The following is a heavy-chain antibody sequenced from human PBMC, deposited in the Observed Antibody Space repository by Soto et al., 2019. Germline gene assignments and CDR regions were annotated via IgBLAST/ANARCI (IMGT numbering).Heavy chain of an antibody. CDR1: GYPVTAYY. D-gene: IGHD3-3*01. CDR3: ARGGGVGVAGSAAFDM. Sequence: QLHLVQSGAVVKKPGASVTVSCSASGYPVTAYYMHWVRQAPGRGLEWMGGINPATGAAKYTQTLQGRVTLTRVTSTSTVFMELSGLTSEATAVCYCARGGGVGVAGSAAFDMWGQGTLVTVSS. V-gene: IGHV1-2*02. CDR2: INPATGAA. J-gene: IGHJ3*02.